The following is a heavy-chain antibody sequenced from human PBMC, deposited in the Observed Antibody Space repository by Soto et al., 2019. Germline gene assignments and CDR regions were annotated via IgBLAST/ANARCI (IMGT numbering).Heavy chain of an antibody. V-gene: IGHV1-18*01. J-gene: IGHJ4*02. CDR2: ISTDNGNT. CDR3: TRDAKYYDILTGYFVNDY. CDR1: GYTFSNFG. D-gene: IGHD3-9*01. Sequence: QVQLVQSGAEVKKPGASVKVSCKASGYTFSNFGISWVRQAPGQGLEWLGWISTDNGNTKYAQKFQGRVTMTADTAATTAYIELRSLRPDDTAVYYCTRDAKYYDILTGYFVNDYWGQGTLVTVSS.